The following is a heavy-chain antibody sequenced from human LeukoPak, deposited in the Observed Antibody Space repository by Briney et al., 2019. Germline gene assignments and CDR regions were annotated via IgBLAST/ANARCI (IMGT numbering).Heavy chain of an antibody. CDR2: INWNGGST. D-gene: IGHD3-10*01. Sequence: GGSLRLSCAASGFTFDDYGMSWVRQAPGKGLEWVSGINWNGGSTGYADSVKGRFTISRDNAKNSLYLQMNSLRAEDTAVYYCARVSYGSGSYHFDYWGQGTLVTVSS. CDR1: GFTFDDYG. CDR3: ARVSYGSGSYHFDY. J-gene: IGHJ4*02. V-gene: IGHV3-20*04.